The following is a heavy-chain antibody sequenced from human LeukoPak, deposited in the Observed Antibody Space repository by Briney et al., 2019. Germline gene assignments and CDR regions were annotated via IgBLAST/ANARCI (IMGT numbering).Heavy chain of an antibody. J-gene: IGHJ6*03. CDR2: IYSAGST. CDR1: GFTVSSNY. D-gene: IGHD3-3*01. CDR3: AREYDSASMDV. Sequence: PGGSLRLSCAASGFTVSSNYMSWVRQAPGKGLEWVSVIYSAGSTYYADSVKGRFTISRDNSKNTLYLQMNSLRAEDTAVYYCAREYDSASMDVWGKRTTVTVSS. V-gene: IGHV3-53*01.